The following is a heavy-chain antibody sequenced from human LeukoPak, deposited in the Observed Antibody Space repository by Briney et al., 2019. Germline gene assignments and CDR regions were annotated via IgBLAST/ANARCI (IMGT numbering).Heavy chain of an antibody. D-gene: IGHD3-10*02. Sequence: GGSLRLSCAASGFTFSNYLMTWVRQAPGKGLEWVADIKADGSEKYYVDSVKGRFTILRDNAKNSLYLQMNSLRAEDTAVYYCARGDVDPYVFDIWGQGTMVTVSS. CDR3: ARGDVDPYVFDI. V-gene: IGHV3-7*01. CDR2: IKADGSEK. CDR1: GFTFSNYL. J-gene: IGHJ3*02.